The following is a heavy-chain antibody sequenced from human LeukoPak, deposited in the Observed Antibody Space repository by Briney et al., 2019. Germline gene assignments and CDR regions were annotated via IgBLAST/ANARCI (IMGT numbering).Heavy chain of an antibody. Sequence: ASVKVSCKASGYTFTGYYMHWVRQAPGQGPEWMGVISPSGGSTTYAQKFQGRVTLTRDMSTSTDYLELSSLRSEDTAVYYCARTGGYFDWLLYSRYYYYMDVWGKGTTVTVSS. J-gene: IGHJ6*03. CDR3: ARTGGYFDWLLYSRYYYYMDV. V-gene: IGHV1-46*01. CDR1: GYTFTGYY. CDR2: ISPSGGST. D-gene: IGHD3-9*01.